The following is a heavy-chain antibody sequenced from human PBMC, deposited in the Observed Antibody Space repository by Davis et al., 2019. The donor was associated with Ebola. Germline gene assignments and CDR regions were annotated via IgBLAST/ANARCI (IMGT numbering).Heavy chain of an antibody. J-gene: IGHJ4*02. CDR3: ARLLPLGELSLYYFDY. CDR1: GGSISSYY. CDR2: IYYSGST. D-gene: IGHD3-16*02. V-gene: IGHV4-59*08. Sequence: MPGGSLRLSCTVSGGSISSYYWSWIRQPPGKGLEWLGYIYYSGSTNYNPSLTSRVTISVDTSKNQFSLKLSSVTAADTAVYYCARLLPLGELSLYYFDYWGQGTLVTVSS.